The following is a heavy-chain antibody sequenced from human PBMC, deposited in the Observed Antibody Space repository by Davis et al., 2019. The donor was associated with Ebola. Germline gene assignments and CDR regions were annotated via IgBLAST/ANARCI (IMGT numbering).Heavy chain of an antibody. J-gene: IGHJ5*02. Sequence: MPSETLSLTCAVYGGSFSGYYWSWIRQPPGKGLEWIGEINHSGSPYYNPSLKSRVTISVDTSKNQFSLKLSSVTAADTAVYYCARRVTMVRGVIIITSWFDPWGQGTLVTVSS. V-gene: IGHV4-34*01. CDR2: INHSGSP. D-gene: IGHD3-10*01. CDR1: GGSFSGYY. CDR3: ARRVTMVRGVIIITSWFDP.